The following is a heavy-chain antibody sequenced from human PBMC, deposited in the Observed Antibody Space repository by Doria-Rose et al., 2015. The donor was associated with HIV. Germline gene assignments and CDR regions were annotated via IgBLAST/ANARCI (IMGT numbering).Heavy chain of an antibody. CDR2: INHSGIT. CDR1: GGSFSGYY. CDR3: ARGLLRGGWNDVDYYYGMDV. J-gene: IGHJ6*02. D-gene: IGHD1-1*01. Sequence: QVQLQESGAGLVKPSEALSLTCAVFGGSFSGYYWSWIRQRPGQRLWWTRDINHSGITNYKSSLKGRVTISLDTSKNLFSLKLSSVTAADTAVYYCARGLLRGGWNDVDYYYGMDVWGQGTTVTVSS. V-gene: IGHV4-34*01.